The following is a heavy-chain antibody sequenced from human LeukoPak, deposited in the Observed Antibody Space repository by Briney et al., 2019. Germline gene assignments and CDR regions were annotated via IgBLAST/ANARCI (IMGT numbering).Heavy chain of an antibody. CDR1: GVSISRYY. CDR3: ARRYCSGGSCYRSYYYYYYMDV. J-gene: IGHJ6*03. V-gene: IGHV4-4*07. Sequence: SETLSLTCTVSGVSISRYYWSWIRQPAGKGLEWIGRIYSSGSTTYNPSLKSRVTISVNTSKNQFSLKLSSVTAADTAVYYCARRYCSGGSCYRSYYYYYYMDVWGKGTTVTVSS. D-gene: IGHD2-15*01. CDR2: IYSSGST.